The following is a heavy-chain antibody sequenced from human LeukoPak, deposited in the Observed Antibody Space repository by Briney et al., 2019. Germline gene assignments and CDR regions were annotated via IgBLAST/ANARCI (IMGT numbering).Heavy chain of an antibody. CDR2: NYHSGST. J-gene: IGHJ6*04. Sequence: SETLSLTCAVSGYSISSGCYWGWIRQPPGKGLEWIGSNYHSGSTYYNPSLKSRVTISVDTSKNQFSLKLSSVTAADTAVYYCARQVDVWGKGTTVTVSS. V-gene: IGHV4-38-2*01. CDR1: GYSISSGCY. CDR3: ARQVDV.